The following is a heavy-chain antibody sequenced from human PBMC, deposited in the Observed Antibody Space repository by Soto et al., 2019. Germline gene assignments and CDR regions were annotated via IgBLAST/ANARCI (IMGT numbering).Heavy chain of an antibody. CDR2: ISYDGSNK. CDR3: ARDQVSIAAADINYYYYGMDV. D-gene: IGHD6-13*01. J-gene: IGHJ6*02. V-gene: IGHV3-30-3*01. Sequence: QVQLVESGGGVVQPGRSLRLSCEASGFTFSSYAMHWVRQAPGKGLEWVAVISYDGSNKYYADSVKGRFTISRDNSKNTLYLQMNSLRSEDTAVYYCARDQVSIAAADINYYYYGMDVWGQGTTVTVSS. CDR1: GFTFSSYA.